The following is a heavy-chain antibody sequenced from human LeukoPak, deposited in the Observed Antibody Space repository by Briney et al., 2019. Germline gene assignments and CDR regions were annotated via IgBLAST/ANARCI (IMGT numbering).Heavy chain of an antibody. V-gene: IGHV1-18*01. D-gene: IGHD6-13*01. CDR1: GYTFINYG. Sequence: GASATVSCKASGYTFINYGFSWVRQAHGQGLAWMGWINAYNGNTKYAQKLQGRVTMTTDTSTSTAYMDLRSLRSDDTAIYYCARDSSGHSSSWVDYWGQGTLVSVSS. CDR2: INAYNGNT. J-gene: IGHJ4*02. CDR3: ARDSSGHSSSWVDY.